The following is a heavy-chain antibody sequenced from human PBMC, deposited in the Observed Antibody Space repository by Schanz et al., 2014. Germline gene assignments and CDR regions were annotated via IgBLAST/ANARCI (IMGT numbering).Heavy chain of an antibody. CDR2: IIPVLNIA. J-gene: IGHJ4*02. V-gene: IGHV1-69*02. CDR1: GGTFSSYT. Sequence: QVQLVQSGAEVKKPGSSVKVSCKLSGGTFSSYTISWMRQAPGQGLEWMGNIIPVLNIATYAQRFQGRVSITADTSTNTAYMELSSLTSEDTAVHYCARGRGFYDYWGQGTLVTVSS. CDR3: ARGRGFYDY. D-gene: IGHD3-10*01.